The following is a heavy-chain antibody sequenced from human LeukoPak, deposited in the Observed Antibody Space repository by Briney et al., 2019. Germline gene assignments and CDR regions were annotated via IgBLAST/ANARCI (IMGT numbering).Heavy chain of an antibody. Sequence: PSETLSLTCTVSGSSISRYYWSWIRQPPGKGLEWIGYIYHSGSTNYNPSLKSRVTISLDTSKNQFSLKLSSVTAADTALYYCARDRPYYFGSGSYYDGFDSWGQGTLVTVSS. V-gene: IGHV4-59*01. CDR2: IYHSGST. D-gene: IGHD3-10*01. CDR1: GSSISRYY. J-gene: IGHJ4*02. CDR3: ARDRPYYFGSGSYYDGFDS.